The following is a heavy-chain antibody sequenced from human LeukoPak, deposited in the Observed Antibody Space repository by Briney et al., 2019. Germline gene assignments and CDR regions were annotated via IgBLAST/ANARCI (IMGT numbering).Heavy chain of an antibody. J-gene: IGHJ4*02. Sequence: GGSLRLSCAASGFTFSSYWMHWVRQAPGKGLVWVSRINSDGSSTSYADSVKGRFTTSRDNAKNTLYLQMNSLRAEDTAVYYCARIDSSGYYLWYFDYWGQGTLVTVSS. CDR1: GFTFSSYW. D-gene: IGHD3-22*01. V-gene: IGHV3-74*01. CDR3: ARIDSSGYYLWYFDY. CDR2: INSDGSST.